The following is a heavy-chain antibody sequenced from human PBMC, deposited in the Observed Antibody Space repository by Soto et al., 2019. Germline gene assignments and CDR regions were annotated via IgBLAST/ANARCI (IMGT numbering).Heavy chain of an antibody. CDR3: ARSGVAALDS. Sequence: PGGSLRLSCAASGFTFRDYSLNWVRQAPGKGLEWVSSITSKSTYIYYADSVKGRFTISRDNAKNSLYLQMDSLRADDTAVYFCARSGVAALDSWGQGTLVTVSS. D-gene: IGHD2-8*01. J-gene: IGHJ5*01. V-gene: IGHV3-21*06. CDR2: ITSKSTYI. CDR1: GFTFRDYS.